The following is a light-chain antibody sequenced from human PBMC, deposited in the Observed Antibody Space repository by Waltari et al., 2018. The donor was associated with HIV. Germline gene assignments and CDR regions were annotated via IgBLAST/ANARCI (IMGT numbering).Light chain of an antibody. CDR2: STS. Sequence: AIQMTQSPSSLSASVGDRVTISCRASPGIGNDLSWYQQIPGKAPKLLIYSTSTVESGVSSRFSGGGSDTDFTLTISSLQPEDFATYYCLQDYIFPYTFGQGTKLEIK. V-gene: IGKV1-6*01. J-gene: IGKJ2*01. CDR3: LQDYIFPYT. CDR1: PGIGND.